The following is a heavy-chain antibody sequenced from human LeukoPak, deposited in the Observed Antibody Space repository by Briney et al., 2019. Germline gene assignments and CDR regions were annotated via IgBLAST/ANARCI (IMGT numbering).Heavy chain of an antibody. CDR1: GFTFSSYG. V-gene: IGHV3-33*01. Sequence: GGSLRLSCAASGFTFSSYGMHWVRQAPGKGLEWVALIWYDGSDKYYADSVKGRFTISRDNSKNTLYLQMNSLRAEDTAVYYCARGGYDFGSYFNYWGQGALVTVSS. D-gene: IGHD5-12*01. CDR3: ARGGYDFGSYFNY. CDR2: IWYDGSDK. J-gene: IGHJ4*02.